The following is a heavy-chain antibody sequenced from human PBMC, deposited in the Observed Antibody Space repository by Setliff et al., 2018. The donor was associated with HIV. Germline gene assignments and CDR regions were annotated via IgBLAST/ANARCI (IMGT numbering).Heavy chain of an antibody. CDR2: IGGSGGST. D-gene: IGHD6-19*01. CDR1: GFSFSSYS. V-gene: IGHV3-23*01. CDR3: TKSASWDLRGWLH. J-gene: IGHJ4*02. Sequence: GESLKISCAAHGFSFSSYSMSWVRQAPGKGLEWVSGIGGSGGSTYYADSVKGRFTVSRDYSKNTIYLQMSSLRAEDSAVYYCTKSASWDLRGWLHWGQGTRVTVSS.